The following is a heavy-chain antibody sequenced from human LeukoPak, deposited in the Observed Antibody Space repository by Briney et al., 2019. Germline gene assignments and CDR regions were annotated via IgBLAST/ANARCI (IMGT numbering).Heavy chain of an antibody. V-gene: IGHV4-34*01. CDR2: INHSGST. CDR3: AREKARLWWKGSDAFDI. CDR1: GGSFSGYY. J-gene: IGHJ3*02. Sequence: PSETLSLTCAVYGGSFSGYYWSWTRQPPGKGLEWIGEINHSGSTNYNPSLKSRVTISVDTSKNQFSLKLSSVTAADTAVYYCAREKARLWWKGSDAFDIWGQGTMVTVSS. D-gene: IGHD2-21*01.